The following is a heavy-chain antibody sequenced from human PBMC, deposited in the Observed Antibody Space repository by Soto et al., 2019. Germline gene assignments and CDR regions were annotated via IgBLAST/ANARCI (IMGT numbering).Heavy chain of an antibody. CDR2: IKKDGSEK. J-gene: IGHJ2*01. D-gene: IGHD2-8*01. CDR3: ARDHNVLMVYALDL. V-gene: IGHV3-7*01. Sequence: VGSLRLSCAASGFTFSTYWMSWVRQAPGKGLEWVANIKKDGSEKLYMDSVKGRFIISRDNARNSLYLQMNSLRAEDTAVYYCARDHNVLMVYALDLWGRGTLVTVPS. CDR1: GFTFSTYW.